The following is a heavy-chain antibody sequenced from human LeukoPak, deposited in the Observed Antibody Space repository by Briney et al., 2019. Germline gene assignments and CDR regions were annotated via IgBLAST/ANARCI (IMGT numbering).Heavy chain of an antibody. CDR2: IDGSGGTT. J-gene: IGHJ4*02. D-gene: IGHD2-2*01. CDR3: AKAHCSSTSCSRADN. Sequence: GGSLRLSCAASGFAFTRNAMAWVRQAPGKGLEWVSAIDGSGGTTFYADSVKGRVTISRVQSTNTVYLQMNSLRADDTAVYYCAKAHCSSTSCSRADNWGQGTLVTVSS. CDR1: GFAFTRNA. V-gene: IGHV3-23*01.